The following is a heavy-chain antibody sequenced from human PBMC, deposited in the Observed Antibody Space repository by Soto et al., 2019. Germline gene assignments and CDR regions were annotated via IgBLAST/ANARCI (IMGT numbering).Heavy chain of an antibody. V-gene: IGHV3-33*01. CDR1: GFTFSGYG. CDR2: IWYDGSNK. CDR3: ARDFGDKDY. J-gene: IGHJ4*02. D-gene: IGHD3-16*01. Sequence: GGSLRLSCAASGFTFSGYGMHWVRQAPGKGLEWVAVIWYDGSNKYYADSVRGQFTISRDNSENTLYLQMNSLRAEDTAVYYCARDFGDKDYWGQGTLVTVSS.